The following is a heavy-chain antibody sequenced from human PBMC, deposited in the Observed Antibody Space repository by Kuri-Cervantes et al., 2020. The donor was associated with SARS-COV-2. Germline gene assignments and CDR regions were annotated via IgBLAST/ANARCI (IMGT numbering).Heavy chain of an antibody. J-gene: IGHJ6*02. Sequence: SVKVSCKASGYTFTSYAMHWVRQAPGQGLEWMGGIIPIFGTANYAQKFQGRVTITANESTSTAYMELSSLRSEDTAVYYCARDEWGRYCSSTSCPTAGMDVWGQGTTVTVSS. V-gene: IGHV1-69*13. CDR1: GYTFTSYA. CDR2: IIPIFGTA. D-gene: IGHD2-2*01. CDR3: ARDEWGRYCSSTSCPTAGMDV.